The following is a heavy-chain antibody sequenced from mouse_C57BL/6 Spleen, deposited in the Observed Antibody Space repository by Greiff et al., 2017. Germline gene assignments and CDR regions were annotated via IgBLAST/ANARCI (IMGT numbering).Heavy chain of an antibody. J-gene: IGHJ4*01. CDR1: GFTFSDYG. D-gene: IGHD1-1*01. V-gene: IGHV5-17*01. Sequence: VQLKESGGGLVKPGGSLKLSCAASGFTFSDYGMHWVRQAPEKGLEWVAYISSGSSTIYYADTVKGRFTISRDNAKNTLFLQMTSLRSEDTAMYYCARPLYYGSSPYAMDYWGQGTSVTVSS. CDR2: ISSGSSTI. CDR3: ARPLYYGSSPYAMDY.